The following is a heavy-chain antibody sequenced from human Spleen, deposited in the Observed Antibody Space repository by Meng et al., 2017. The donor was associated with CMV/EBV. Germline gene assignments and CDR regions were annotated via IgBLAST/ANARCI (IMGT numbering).Heavy chain of an antibody. J-gene: IGHJ4*02. CDR1: GGYIKNWF. Sequence: QGRLKESGPGLLKRAKTLSLTCTVSGGYIKNWFWGWSRQPAGKKLEWIGRVYINANTNYNPSFRSRVIMSVDASNNQFSLKLTSVTAADTAVYYCATGSGDFDHWGQGTLVTVSS. V-gene: IGHV4-4*07. D-gene: IGHD1-26*01. CDR3: ATGSGDFDH. CDR2: VYINANT.